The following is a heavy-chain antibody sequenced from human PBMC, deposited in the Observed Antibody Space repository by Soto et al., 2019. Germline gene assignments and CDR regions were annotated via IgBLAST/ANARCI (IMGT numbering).Heavy chain of an antibody. CDR2: MNPNSGNT. Sequence: QVQLVQSGAEVKKPGASVKVSCKASGYTFTSYDINWVRQATGQGLEWMGWMNPNSGNTGYAQKFQGRVTMTRNTSISTGYMGLSSLRSEDTAVYYCASQSSITGKRNYYYMDVWGKGTTVTVSS. CDR3: ASQSSITGKRNYYYMDV. V-gene: IGHV1-8*01. D-gene: IGHD1-20*01. CDR1: GYTFTSYD. J-gene: IGHJ6*03.